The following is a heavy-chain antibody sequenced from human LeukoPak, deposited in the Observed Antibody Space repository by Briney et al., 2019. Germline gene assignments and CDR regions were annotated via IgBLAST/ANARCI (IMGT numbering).Heavy chain of an antibody. V-gene: IGHV1-2*02. Sequence: ASVKVSCKASGYTFIDYYMYWVRQAPGQGLEWMGWINPNSGDTNYAQRFQGRVTMTRDTSISTVYMELSRLRSDDTAAYYCARDQGDRGALYYYYYYMDVWGKGSTVTVSS. CDR3: ARDQGDRGALYYYYYYMDV. D-gene: IGHD3-10*01. J-gene: IGHJ6*03. CDR1: GYTFIDYY. CDR2: INPNSGDT.